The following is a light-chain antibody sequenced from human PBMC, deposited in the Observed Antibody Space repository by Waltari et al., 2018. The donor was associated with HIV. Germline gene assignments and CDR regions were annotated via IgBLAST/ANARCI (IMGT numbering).Light chain of an antibody. V-gene: IGLV2-11*01. CDR1: SSDVGRYNF. J-gene: IGLJ2*01. CDR3: CSYAGFSTFLI. CDR2: DVT. Sequence: QSALTQPRSVSGSPGQSVTISCSGTSSDVGRYNFVSWYQQHPGKAPKLIICDVTKRPSGVPDRFSGSKSGNTASLTISGLRTEDEADYYCCSYAGFSTFLIFGGGTKLTVL.